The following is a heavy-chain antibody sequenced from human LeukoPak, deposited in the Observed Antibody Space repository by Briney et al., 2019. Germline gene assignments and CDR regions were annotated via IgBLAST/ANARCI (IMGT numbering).Heavy chain of an antibody. CDR3: AKDVKGIIYFDY. V-gene: IGHV3-48*01. J-gene: IGHJ4*02. CDR2: ISASRDIT. Sequence: GGSLRLSCAASGFNYSSYTMNWVRQAPGMGLEWLSYISASRDITYYADSVKGRFTISRDNSKNTLYLQMNSLRAEDTAVYYCAKDVKGIIYFDYWGQGTLVTVSS. CDR1: GFNYSSYT.